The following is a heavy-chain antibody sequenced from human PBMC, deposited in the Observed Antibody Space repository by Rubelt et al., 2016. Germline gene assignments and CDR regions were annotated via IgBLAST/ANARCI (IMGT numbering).Heavy chain of an antibody. D-gene: IGHD6-6*01. CDR2: VYSSGDT. CDR1: GGSFSGYY. Sequence: VQLQQWGAGLLKPSETLSLTCAVYGGSFSGYYWSWIRQPPGKGLEWISVVYSSGDTYSADSVKGRFTISRDISKNTVYLQMNSLRTEDTAVYYCAIGQLGYWGQGTLVTVSS. J-gene: IGHJ4*02. V-gene: IGHV3-53*01. CDR3: AIGQLGY.